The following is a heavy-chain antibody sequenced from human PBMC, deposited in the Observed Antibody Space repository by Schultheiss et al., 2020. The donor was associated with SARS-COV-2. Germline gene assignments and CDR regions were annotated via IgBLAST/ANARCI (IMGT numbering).Heavy chain of an antibody. J-gene: IGHJ4*02. D-gene: IGHD6-13*01. V-gene: IGHV3-23*01. CDR1: GFTFSSYA. CDR3: AKVGDSSSWYESDY. Sequence: GESLKISCAASGFTFSSYAMSWVRQAPGKGLEWVLSISGSGGFTYYADSVKGRFTISRDNSKNTLSLHMNSLRAEDTAVYYCAKVGDSSSWYESDYWGQGTLVTVSS. CDR2: ISGSGGFT.